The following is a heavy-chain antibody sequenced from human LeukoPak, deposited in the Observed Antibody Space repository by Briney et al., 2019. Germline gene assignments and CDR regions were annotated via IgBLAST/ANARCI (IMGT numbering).Heavy chain of an antibody. CDR3: VWGRQWYFAL. Sequence: PGGSLRLSCAAPGVNVKNKYMSWVRQAPGKGPEWVSVTYSDGYTSFADSVAGRFTFSRDTSRNTLFLQMTSLRVDDSAVYYCVWGRQWYFALWGRGSLVTVSS. V-gene: IGHV3-53*01. D-gene: IGHD3-16*01. J-gene: IGHJ2*01. CDR2: TYSDGYT. CDR1: GVNVKNKY.